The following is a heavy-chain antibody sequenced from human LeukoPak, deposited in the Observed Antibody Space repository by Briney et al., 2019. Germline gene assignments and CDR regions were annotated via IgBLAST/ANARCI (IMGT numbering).Heavy chain of an antibody. CDR2: IKQDGSEK. Sequence: PGGSLRLSCAASGFTFSSYWVSWVRQAPGKGLEWVANIKQDGSEKYYVDSVKGRFTISRDNAKNSLYLQMNSLRAEDTAVYYCASLYTAAAGTFDYWGQGTLVTVSS. V-gene: IGHV3-7*01. J-gene: IGHJ4*02. D-gene: IGHD6-13*01. CDR3: ASLYTAAAGTFDY. CDR1: GFTFSSYW.